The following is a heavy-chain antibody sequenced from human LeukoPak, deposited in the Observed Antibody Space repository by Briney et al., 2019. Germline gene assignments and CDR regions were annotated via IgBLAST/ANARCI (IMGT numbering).Heavy chain of an antibody. V-gene: IGHV1-2*02. D-gene: IGHD2-2*01. CDR2: INPNSGGT. J-gene: IGHJ5*02. CDR1: GYTFTGYY. CDR3: ARDKYPYCSSTSCYGSNWFDP. Sequence: ASVKVSCKASGYTFTGYYMHWVRQAPGQGLEWMGWINPNSGGTNYAQKFQGRVTMTRDTSISTAYMELGRLRSDDTAVYYCARDKYPYCSSTSCYGSNWFDPWGQGTLVTVSS.